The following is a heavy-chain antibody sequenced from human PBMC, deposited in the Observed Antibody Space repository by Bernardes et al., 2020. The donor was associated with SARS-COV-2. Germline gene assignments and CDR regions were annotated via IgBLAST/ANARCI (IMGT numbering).Heavy chain of an antibody. CDR1: GGSFSSHY. V-gene: IGHV4-34*01. J-gene: IGHJ5*02. D-gene: IGHD3-3*01. CDR2: INHSGSS. Sequence: LTCAVYGGSFSSHYWAWIRQPPGRGLEWVGEINHSGSSTYNPSLKSRVTLSVDTSKMQFSLKLTSVNAADMAVYYCARGASFGFLSAYSFGRGGPFDPWGQGVLVTVAS. CDR3: ARGASFGFLSAYSFGRGGPFDP.